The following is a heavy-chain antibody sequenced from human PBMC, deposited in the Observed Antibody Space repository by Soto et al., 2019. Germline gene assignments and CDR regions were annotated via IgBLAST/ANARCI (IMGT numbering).Heavy chain of an antibody. V-gene: IGHV1-46*03. D-gene: IGHD2-15*01. CDR3: ARDPYCSGGSCYPDYYYYYMDV. CDR1: GYTFTSYY. Sequence: QVQLVQSGAEVKKPGASVKVSCKASGYTFTSYYMHCVRQAPGQGLEWMGIINPSGGSTSYAQKFQGRVTMTRDTSTSTVYMELSSLRSEDTAVYYCARDPYCSGGSCYPDYYYYYMDVWGKGTTVTVSS. J-gene: IGHJ6*03. CDR2: INPSGGST.